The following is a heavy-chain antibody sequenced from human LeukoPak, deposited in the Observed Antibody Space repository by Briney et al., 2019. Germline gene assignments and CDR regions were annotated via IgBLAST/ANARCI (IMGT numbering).Heavy chain of an antibody. CDR3: AREEVRRAVAGYFDN. Sequence: ASVKVSCKASGYTFTSYGISWVRQAPGQGLEWMGWISGYNGNTNYAQKLQGRVTMTTDTSTSTVYMELRSLRSDDTAVYYCAREEVRRAVAGYFDNWGQGTLVTVS. D-gene: IGHD6-19*01. CDR1: GYTFTSYG. CDR2: ISGYNGNT. V-gene: IGHV1-18*01. J-gene: IGHJ4*02.